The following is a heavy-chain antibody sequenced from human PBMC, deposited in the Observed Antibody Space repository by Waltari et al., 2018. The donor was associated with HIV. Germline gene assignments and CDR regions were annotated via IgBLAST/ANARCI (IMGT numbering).Heavy chain of an antibody. J-gene: IGHJ3*02. CDR1: GFTFHTYW. Sequence: EVQLVESGGGLVQPGGYLRLSCAASGFTFHTYWMHWLRQVPGKGLVWVSRMNSDGNTRSYADSVKGRFTISRDNAKNTLYVEMNSLRADDTAVYYCASSGVYAHDAFKIWGQGTKVIVSS. D-gene: IGHD2-15*01. V-gene: IGHV3-74*01. CDR3: ASSGVYAHDAFKI. CDR2: MNSDGNTR.